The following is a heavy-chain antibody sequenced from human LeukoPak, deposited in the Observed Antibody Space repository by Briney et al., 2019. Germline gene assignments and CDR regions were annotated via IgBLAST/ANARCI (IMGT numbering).Heavy chain of an antibody. D-gene: IGHD5-18*01. CDR1: GYTFDIYW. V-gene: IGHV5-51*01. Sequence: GDSLKISCKGSGYTFDIYWIGWVRQMPGKGLEWMGIIYPRDSDTRYSPSFQGQVTISADKSISTAYLQWNSLKASDTAMYYCARHIQGYSVDYWGQGTLVTVSS. CDR2: IYPRDSDT. J-gene: IGHJ4*02. CDR3: ARHIQGYSVDY.